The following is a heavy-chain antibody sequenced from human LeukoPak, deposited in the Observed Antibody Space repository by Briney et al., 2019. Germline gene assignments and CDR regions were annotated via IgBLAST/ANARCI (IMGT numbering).Heavy chain of an antibody. D-gene: IGHD6-13*01. V-gene: IGHV4-59*01. CDR3: ARAPRDSSSWNSGLVS. CDR2: IYYSGST. Sequence: SETLSLTCTVSGGSISSYYWSWIRQPPGKGLEWIGYIYYSGSTNYNPSLKSRVTISVDTSKNQFSLKLSSVTAADTAVYYCARAPRDSSSWNSGLVSWGQGPLATV. J-gene: IGHJ5*02. CDR1: GGSISSYY.